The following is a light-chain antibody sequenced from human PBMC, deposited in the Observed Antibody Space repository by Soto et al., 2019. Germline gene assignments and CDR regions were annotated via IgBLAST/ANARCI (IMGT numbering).Light chain of an antibody. V-gene: IGLV2-11*01. J-gene: IGLJ1*01. CDR3: YSYAGSYSPYV. CDR1: SSDVGGYNY. Sequence: QSVLTQPRSVSGSPGQSVTISCTGTSSDVGGYNYVSWYQQHPGKATKLMIYNVSKRPSGVPDRFSGSKSGNTASLTISGLQAEDEADYYCYSYAGSYSPYVFGTGTKLTVL. CDR2: NVS.